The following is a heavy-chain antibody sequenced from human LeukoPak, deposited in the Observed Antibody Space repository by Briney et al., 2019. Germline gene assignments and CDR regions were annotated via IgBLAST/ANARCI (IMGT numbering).Heavy chain of an antibody. CDR3: ARLSIAAAGNDC. V-gene: IGHV3-30*03. Sequence: GGSLRLSCAASGFTFSSYGMHWVRQAPGKGLEWVAVISYDGTNKYYADSVKGRFTISRDNPKNTLYLQMNSLRAEDTAVYYCARLSIAAAGNDCWGQGTLVTVSS. CDR1: GFTFSSYG. CDR2: ISYDGTNK. J-gene: IGHJ4*02. D-gene: IGHD6-13*01.